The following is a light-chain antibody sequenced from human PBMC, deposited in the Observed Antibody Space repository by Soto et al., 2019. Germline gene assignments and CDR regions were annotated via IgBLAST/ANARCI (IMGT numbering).Light chain of an antibody. CDR2: AVT. Sequence: QSALTQPASVSGSPGQSITISCTGTSSDVGSFDLVSWYQQHPGNAPKVMIFAVTRRPSGVSNRFSGSKSGNTASLTISGLQAEDEAEYSCCSYAGTTSYVCGTGTKLTVL. V-gene: IGLV2-23*02. CDR3: CSYAGTTSYV. CDR1: SSDVGSFDL. J-gene: IGLJ1*01.